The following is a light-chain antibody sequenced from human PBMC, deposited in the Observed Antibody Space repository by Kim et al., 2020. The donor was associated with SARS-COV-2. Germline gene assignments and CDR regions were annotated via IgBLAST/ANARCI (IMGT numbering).Light chain of an antibody. Sequence: ASVVDRVTSTCRTSQSISSHLNWYHQKPGRAPKLLIYAASTLQGGVPSRFSGSGSETDFTLTISSLQPDDFATYFCQQSYISPFTFGPGTKVDIK. J-gene: IGKJ3*01. CDR3: QQSYISPFT. V-gene: IGKV1-39*01. CDR1: QSISSH. CDR2: AAS.